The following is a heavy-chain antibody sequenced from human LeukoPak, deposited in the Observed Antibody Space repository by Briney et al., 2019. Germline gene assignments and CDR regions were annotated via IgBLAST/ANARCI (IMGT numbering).Heavy chain of an antibody. Sequence: SETLSLTCTVSGGSISSSSYYWGWIRQPPGKGLEWIGSIYYSGSTYYNPSLKSRVTISVGTSKNQFSLKLSSVTAADTAVYYCATVLEMATIENWFDPWGQGTLVTVSS. CDR2: IYYSGST. D-gene: IGHD5-24*01. V-gene: IGHV4-39*07. CDR1: GGSISSSSYY. J-gene: IGHJ5*02. CDR3: ATVLEMATIENWFDP.